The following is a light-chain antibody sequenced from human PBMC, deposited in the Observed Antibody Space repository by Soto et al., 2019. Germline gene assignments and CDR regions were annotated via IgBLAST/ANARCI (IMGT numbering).Light chain of an antibody. Sequence: DLQMTQSPPSLSASVGDRVTITCQASQDISNNLAWFQQKPGKAPESLIYAASTLQSGVPSKFSGSGSGTDFTLTINSLQPQDSATYYCQQYSNYPVTFGQGTRLDIK. CDR3: QQYSNYPVT. V-gene: IGKV1-16*02. J-gene: IGKJ5*01. CDR1: QDISNN. CDR2: AAS.